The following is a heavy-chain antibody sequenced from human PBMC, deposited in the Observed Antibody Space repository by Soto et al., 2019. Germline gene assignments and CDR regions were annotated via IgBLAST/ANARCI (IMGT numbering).Heavy chain of an antibody. J-gene: IGHJ4*02. D-gene: IGHD6-6*01. Sequence: PGGSLRLSCAASGFTFSSYSMNWVRQAPGKGLEWVSSISSSSSYIYYADSVKGRFTISRDNAKNSLYLQMNSLRAEDTAVYYCARDGLSSSPQDYWGQGTLVTVSS. CDR2: ISSSSSYI. V-gene: IGHV3-21*01. CDR1: GFTFSSYS. CDR3: ARDGLSSSPQDY.